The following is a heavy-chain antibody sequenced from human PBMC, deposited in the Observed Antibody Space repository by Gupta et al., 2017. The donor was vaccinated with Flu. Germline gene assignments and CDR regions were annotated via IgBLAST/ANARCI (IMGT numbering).Heavy chain of an antibody. D-gene: IGHD3-10*01. J-gene: IGHJ5*01. CDR1: GFTFRSYW. CDR2: IAADDSVK. Sequence: EEQLVESGGGLVQLGGSLRLSCAASGFTFRSYWMDWVRQAPGKGLEWVANIAADDSVKNYADSVKGRFTISRDDAKNSLYLQMNSLRAEDTAVYYCVRNRGWQQFDYWGQGALVTVSS. CDR3: VRNRGWQQFDY. V-gene: IGHV3-7*01.